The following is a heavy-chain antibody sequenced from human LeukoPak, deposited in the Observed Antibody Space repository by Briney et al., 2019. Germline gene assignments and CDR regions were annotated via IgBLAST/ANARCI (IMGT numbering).Heavy chain of an antibody. CDR1: GFIFSDYS. CDR2: NWDGTKV. Sequence: GGSLRLSCVASGFIFSDYSMHWVRQGPGKGLEWVSLNWDGTKVHYADSVRGRFTISRDNAKNSLYLQMNSLRAEDTAVYYCWAFDYYGMDVWGQGTTVTVSS. V-gene: IGHV3-69-1*01. J-gene: IGHJ6*02. CDR3: WAFDYYGMDV. D-gene: IGHD3-3*01.